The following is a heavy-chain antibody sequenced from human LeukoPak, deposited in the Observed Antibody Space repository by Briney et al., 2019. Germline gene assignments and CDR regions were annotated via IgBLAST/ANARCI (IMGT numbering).Heavy chain of an antibody. J-gene: IGHJ5*02. V-gene: IGHV2-26*01. CDR1: GFSLSNARMG. D-gene: IGHD6-6*01. CDR3: ARSLIAARPNWFDP. Sequence: SGPTLVKPTETLTLTCTVSGFSLSNARMGVSWIRQPPGKALEWLAHIFSNDEKSYSTSLKSRLTISKDTSKSQVVLTMTNMDPVDTATYYCARSLIAARPNWFDPWGQGTLVTVSS. CDR2: IFSNDEK.